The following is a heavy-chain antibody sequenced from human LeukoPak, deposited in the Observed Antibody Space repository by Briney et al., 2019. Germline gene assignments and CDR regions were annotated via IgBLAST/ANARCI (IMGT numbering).Heavy chain of an antibody. V-gene: IGHV3-30*18. D-gene: IGHD2-2*01. CDR1: GFTFSSYG. Sequence: PGRSLRLSCAASGFTFSSYGMHWVRQAPGKGLEWVAVISYDGSNKYYADSVKGRFTISRDNSKNTLYLQMNSLRAEDTAVYYCVKDGRRTWARYGMDVWGQGTTVTVSS. J-gene: IGHJ6*02. CDR3: VKDGRRTWARYGMDV. CDR2: ISYDGSNK.